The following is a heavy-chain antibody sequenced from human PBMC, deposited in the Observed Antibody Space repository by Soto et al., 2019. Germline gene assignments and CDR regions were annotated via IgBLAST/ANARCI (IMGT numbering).Heavy chain of an antibody. D-gene: IGHD1-26*01. Sequence: QVQLQESGPGLVKPSETLSLTCTVSGGSISSYYWSWIWQPPGKGLEWIGYIYYSGSTNYNPSLNRRVTISADTPKNQFSRKLSSVTAADTAVYYCARRYGGNFDYWGQGALVTVSS. CDR3: ARRYGGNFDY. J-gene: IGHJ4*02. CDR2: IYYSGST. CDR1: GGSISSYY. V-gene: IGHV4-59*01.